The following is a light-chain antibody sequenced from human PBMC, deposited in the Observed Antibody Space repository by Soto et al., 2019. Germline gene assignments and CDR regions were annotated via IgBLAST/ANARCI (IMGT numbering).Light chain of an antibody. Sequence: IQMTQSPSSLSASVGDRVTITCRASQSISSYLNWYQQKPGKAPDLLIYAASSLQSGVPSRFSGSGSGTDFTLTISSLQPEDFATYYCLQDYNYPPTFGQGTRLEIK. J-gene: IGKJ5*01. V-gene: IGKV1-6*01. CDR1: QSISSY. CDR2: AAS. CDR3: LQDYNYPPT.